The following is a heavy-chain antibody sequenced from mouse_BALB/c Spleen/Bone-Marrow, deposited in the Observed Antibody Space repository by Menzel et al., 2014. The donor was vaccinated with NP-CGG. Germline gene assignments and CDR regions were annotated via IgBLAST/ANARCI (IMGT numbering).Heavy chain of an antibody. CDR1: GYTFTSYW. Sequence: VQLQQSGAELVKPGASVKLSCKASGYTFTSYWMHWVRQRPGQGLEWIGEINPSTGRNNHNEKFKSKATVTVDKSSTTAYMQLSSLTSEDSAVYYCARYAGEFVYWGQGTLVTVSA. CDR2: INPSTGRN. J-gene: IGHJ3*01. V-gene: IGHV1S81*02. D-gene: IGHD6-5*01. CDR3: ARYAGEFVY.